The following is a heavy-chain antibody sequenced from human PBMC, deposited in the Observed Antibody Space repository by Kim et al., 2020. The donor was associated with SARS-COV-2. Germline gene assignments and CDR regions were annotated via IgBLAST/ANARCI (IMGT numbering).Heavy chain of an antibody. CDR3: ARSIVGAEDTFDY. CDR2: IYYSGST. Sequence: SETLSLTCTVSGGSISSSSYYWGWIRQPPGKGLEWIGNIYYSGSTYYNPSLKSRVTISVDTSKNQFSLKLSSVTAADTAVYYCARSIVGAEDTFDYWGQG. V-gene: IGHV4-39*07. CDR1: GGSISSSSYY. D-gene: IGHD1-26*01. J-gene: IGHJ4*02.